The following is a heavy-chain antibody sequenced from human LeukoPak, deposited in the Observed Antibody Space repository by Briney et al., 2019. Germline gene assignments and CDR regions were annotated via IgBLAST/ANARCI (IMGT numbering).Heavy chain of an antibody. Sequence: GGSLRLSCAASGFTFSSYAIHWVRQAPGKGLEWVAVISYDGSNKHYADSVKGRFTISRDNSKNTLYLQMNSLRAEDTAVYYCARRSGIAVAGAFDYWGQGTPVTVSS. D-gene: IGHD6-19*01. J-gene: IGHJ4*02. CDR3: ARRSGIAVAGAFDY. V-gene: IGHV3-30*04. CDR2: ISYDGSNK. CDR1: GFTFSSYA.